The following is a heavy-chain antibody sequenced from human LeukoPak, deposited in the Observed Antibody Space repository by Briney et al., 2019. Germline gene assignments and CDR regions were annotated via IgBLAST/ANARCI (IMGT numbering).Heavy chain of an antibody. J-gene: IGHJ5*02. D-gene: IGHD1-26*01. CDR1: GYTFTDYY. CDR3: AREGVVGVDVNWFDP. Sequence: ASVKVSCKASGYTFTDYYIHWVRQGPGQGLEWMGWINPNSGVTNYAQRFQGRVTMTRDTSITTAYMELSSLKSDDTAVYYCAREGVVGVDVNWFDPWGQGTLVTVSS. CDR2: INPNSGVT. V-gene: IGHV1-2*02.